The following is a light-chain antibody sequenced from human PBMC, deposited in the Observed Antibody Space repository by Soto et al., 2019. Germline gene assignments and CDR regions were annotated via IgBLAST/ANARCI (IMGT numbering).Light chain of an antibody. Sequence: QSVLTQPASVSGSPGQSITISCTGTSSDVGGYNYVSWYQQHPCRAPKLMIYDVSYRPSGVSNRFSGSKSGNTASLTISGLQAEDEADYYCTSYTSSTIVVFGGGTKPTVL. V-gene: IGLV2-14*01. J-gene: IGLJ2*01. CDR1: SSDVGGYNY. CDR3: TSYTSSTIVV. CDR2: DVS.